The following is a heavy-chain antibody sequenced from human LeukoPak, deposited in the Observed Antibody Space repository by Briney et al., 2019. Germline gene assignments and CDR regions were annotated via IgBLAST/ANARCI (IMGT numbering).Heavy chain of an antibody. J-gene: IGHJ6*04. Sequence: QTGGSLRLSCAASGFTFSSYAMHWVRQAPGKGLEWVAVISSDGSYKYYADSVKGRFTISRDNAKNSLYLQMNSLRAEDTAVYYCAELGITMIGGVWGKGTTVTISS. V-gene: IGHV3-30*04. CDR2: ISSDGSYK. CDR3: AELGITMIGGV. CDR1: GFTFSSYA. D-gene: IGHD3-10*02.